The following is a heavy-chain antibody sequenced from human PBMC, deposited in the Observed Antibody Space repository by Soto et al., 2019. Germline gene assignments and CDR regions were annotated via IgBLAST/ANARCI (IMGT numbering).Heavy chain of an antibody. CDR3: ARSHILRFLDPVILFYY. D-gene: IGHD3-3*01. Sequence: NPSETLSLTCPVSGGSTSSYYWSWIRQPPGKGLEWIGYIYYSGSTNYNPSLKSRVTISVDTSKNQFSLKLSSVTAADTAVYYCARSHILRFLDPVILFYYWGQGTLVTVSS. V-gene: IGHV4-59*01. J-gene: IGHJ4*02. CDR1: GGSTSSYY. CDR2: IYYSGST.